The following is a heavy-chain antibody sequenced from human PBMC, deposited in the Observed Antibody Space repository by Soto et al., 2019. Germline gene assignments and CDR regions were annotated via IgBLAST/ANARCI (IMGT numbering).Heavy chain of an antibody. CDR2: IYYSGGT. CDR3: ASGTAVAGTRGFDY. D-gene: IGHD6-19*01. J-gene: IGHJ4*02. V-gene: IGHV4-59*08. CDR1: GGSMSSYY. Sequence: PSETLSLTCTVSGGSMSSYYWSWIRQSPGKGLEWIGYIYYSGGTNYNPSLKSRVTISVDTSKNQFSLKLRSVTAADTAVYYCASGTAVAGTRGFDYWGQGTPVTVSS.